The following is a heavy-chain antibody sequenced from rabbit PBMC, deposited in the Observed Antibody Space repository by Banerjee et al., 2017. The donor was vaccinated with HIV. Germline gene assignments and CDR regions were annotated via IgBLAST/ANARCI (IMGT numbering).Heavy chain of an antibody. CDR3: ARDSSGGDNWSGMDL. CDR2: IYTGSSTT. D-gene: IGHD1-1*01. V-gene: IGHV1S45*01. J-gene: IGHJ3*01. CDR1: GFSLSNNYV. Sequence: QEQLEESGGDLVKPEGSLTLTCKASGFSLSNNYVMRWVRQAPGKGLEWIGTIYTGSSTTYYANWAKGRFTISKTSSTTATLQMTSLTAADTATYFCARDSSGGDNWSGMDLWGQGTLVTVS.